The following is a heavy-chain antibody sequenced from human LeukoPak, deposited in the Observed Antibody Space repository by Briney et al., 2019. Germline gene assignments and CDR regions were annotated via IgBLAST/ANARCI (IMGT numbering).Heavy chain of an antibody. D-gene: IGHD3-10*01. V-gene: IGHV4-38-2*02. CDR2: ISHRGST. CDR3: ARDLLRGESGTWFEAFDV. Sequence: SETLSLTCTVSGYSISNGYYWGWIRQPPGKGLEWVGSISHRGSTYYNPSLRSRITISLGRSKQKFSLKLTSVTAADTAIYYCARDLLRGESGTWFEAFDVWGQGTMVTVSS. J-gene: IGHJ3*01. CDR1: GYSISNGYY.